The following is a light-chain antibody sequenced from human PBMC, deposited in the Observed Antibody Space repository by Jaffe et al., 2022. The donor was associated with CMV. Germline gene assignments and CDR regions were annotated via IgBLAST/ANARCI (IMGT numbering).Light chain of an antibody. Sequence: SYVLTQPPSVSVAPGKTATITCGGNNIGSKSVHWYQQKPGQAPVLVIYDDSDRPSGIPERFSGSSSGNTATLTISRVEAGDDADYYCQVWDTYTDHWVFGGGTKLTVL. CDR1: NIGSKS. CDR3: QVWDTYTDHWV. CDR2: DDS. V-gene: IGLV3-21*01. J-gene: IGLJ3*02.